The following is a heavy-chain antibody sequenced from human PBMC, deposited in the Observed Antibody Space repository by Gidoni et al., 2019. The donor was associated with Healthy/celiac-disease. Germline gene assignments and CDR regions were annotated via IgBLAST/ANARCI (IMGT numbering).Heavy chain of an antibody. Sequence: QVQLQQWGAGLLKPSETLSLTCAVYGGSFSGYYWSWIRQPPGKGLEWIGEINHSGSTNYNPSLKSRVTISVDTSKNQFSLKLSSVTAADTAVYYCARRLGIAAAGMDVWGQGTTVTVSS. CDR3: ARRLGIAAAGMDV. D-gene: IGHD6-13*01. J-gene: IGHJ6*02. CDR2: INHSGST. V-gene: IGHV4-34*01. CDR1: GGSFSGYY.